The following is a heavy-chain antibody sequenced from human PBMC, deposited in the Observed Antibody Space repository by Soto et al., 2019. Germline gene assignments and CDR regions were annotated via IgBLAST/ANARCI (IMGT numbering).Heavy chain of an antibody. CDR3: AIEPAICYDY. CDR2: ISYDGSNK. CDR1: GFTFNTYA. V-gene: IGHV3-30-3*01. D-gene: IGHD2-21*01. Sequence: PGGSLRLSCAAPGFTFNTYAMHWVRQAPGKGLEWVALISYDGSNKYYADSVKGRFTISRDNSKNTLYLQMNSLRAEDTAVYYCAIEPAICYDYWSQGTLVTVS. J-gene: IGHJ4*02.